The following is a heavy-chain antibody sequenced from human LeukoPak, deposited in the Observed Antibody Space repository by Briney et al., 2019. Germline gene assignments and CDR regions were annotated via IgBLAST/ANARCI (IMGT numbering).Heavy chain of an antibody. V-gene: IGHV3-7*04. CDR3: AKDIEPAGLFLDY. D-gene: IGHD6-13*01. J-gene: IGHJ4*02. CDR2: IKYDGSEK. CDR1: GFTFSSYW. Sequence: GGSLRLSCAASGFTFSSYWMTWVRQAPGKGLEWVANIKYDGSEKDYMDSAKGRFTISRDNAKNSLYLQMNSLRAEDTAVYYCAKDIEPAGLFLDYWGQGTLVTVSS.